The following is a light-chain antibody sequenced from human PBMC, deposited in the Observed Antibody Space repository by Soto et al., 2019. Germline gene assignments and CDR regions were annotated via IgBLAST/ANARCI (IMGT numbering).Light chain of an antibody. Sequence: QTVVTQPPSASGTPGQRVTISCSGSSSNIGSNTVNWYQQVPGTAPKLLIYSDNQRPSGVPDRFSGSKSGTPASLAISGLQSEDEADYYCAAWDDSLNALYVFGTGTKLTVL. CDR2: SDN. CDR1: SSNIGSNT. V-gene: IGLV1-44*01. CDR3: AAWDDSLNALYV. J-gene: IGLJ1*01.